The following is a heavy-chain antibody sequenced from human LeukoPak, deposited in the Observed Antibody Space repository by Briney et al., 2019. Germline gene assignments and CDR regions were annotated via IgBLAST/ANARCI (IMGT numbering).Heavy chain of an antibody. V-gene: IGHV3-11*04. CDR3: ARAGSWNQHLVREAY. J-gene: IGHJ4*02. CDR2: IDISGSTI. CDR1: GFTFSDYY. Sequence: GGSLRLSCAASGFTFSDYYMSWIRQAPGKGLEWVSSIDISGSTIYYADSVKGRFTISRDNAKNSVYLQMNSLSAEDTAVDYCARAGSWNQHLVREAYWGQGTLVTVSS. D-gene: IGHD6-13*01.